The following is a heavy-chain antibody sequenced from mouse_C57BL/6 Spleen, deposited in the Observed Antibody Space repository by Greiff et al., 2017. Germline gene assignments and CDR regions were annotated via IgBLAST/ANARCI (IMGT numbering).Heavy chain of an antibody. D-gene: IGHD2-1*01. CDR2: ISGGGGNT. Sequence: EVKLMESGGGLVKPGGSLKLSCAASGFTFSSYNMSWVRQTPEKRLEWVATISGGGGNTYYPDSVKGRFTISRDKAKNTLYLQMSSLRSEDTALYYCASYGNWYFDVWGTGTTVTVSS. CDR3: ASYGNWYFDV. V-gene: IGHV5-9*01. J-gene: IGHJ1*03. CDR1: GFTFSSYN.